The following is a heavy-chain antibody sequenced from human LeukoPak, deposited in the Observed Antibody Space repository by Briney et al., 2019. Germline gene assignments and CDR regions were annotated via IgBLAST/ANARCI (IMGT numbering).Heavy chain of an antibody. V-gene: IGHV1-69*05. J-gene: IGHJ6*03. CDR1: GGTFSSYA. CDR2: IIPIFGTA. Sequence: SVKVSCKASGGTFSSYAISWVRQAPGQGLEWMGGIIPIFGTANYAQKFQGRVTMTRDTSTSTVYMELSSLRSEDTAVYYCARESTPNMDVWGKGTTVTVSS. CDR3: ARESTPNMDV.